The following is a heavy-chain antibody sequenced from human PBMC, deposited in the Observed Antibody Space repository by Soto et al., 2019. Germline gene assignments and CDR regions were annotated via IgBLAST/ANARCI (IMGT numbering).Heavy chain of an antibody. Sequence: SETLSLTCTVSGGSISSYYWSWIRQPPGKGLEWIGYIYYSGSTNYNPSLKSRVTISVDTSKNQFSLKLSSVTAADTAVYYCARDRWYYGSGSYLPDKNPHYLDGMDVWGKGTTVTVSS. D-gene: IGHD3-10*01. V-gene: IGHV4-59*01. CDR3: ARDRWYYGSGSYLPDKNPHYLDGMDV. CDR2: IYYSGST. J-gene: IGHJ6*04. CDR1: GGSISSYY.